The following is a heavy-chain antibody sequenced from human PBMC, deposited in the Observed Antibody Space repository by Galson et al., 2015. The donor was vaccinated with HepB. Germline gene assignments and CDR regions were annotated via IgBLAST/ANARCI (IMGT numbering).Heavy chain of an antibody. V-gene: IGHV1-69*04. CDR1: GGTFSSYA. J-gene: IGHJ4*02. D-gene: IGHD4-11*01. CDR2: IIPILGIA. CDR3: ARGRDYSDYVGAVDY. Sequence: SVKVSCKASGGTFSSYAISWVRQAPGQGLEWMGRIIPILGIANYAQKFQGRVTITADKSTSTAYMELSSLRSEDTAVYYCARGRDYSDYVGAVDYWGQGTLVTVSS.